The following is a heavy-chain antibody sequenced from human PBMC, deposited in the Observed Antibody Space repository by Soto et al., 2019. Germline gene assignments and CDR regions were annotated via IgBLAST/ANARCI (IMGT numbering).Heavy chain of an antibody. D-gene: IGHD1-1*01. V-gene: IGHV3-30-3*01. CDR3: ARGTTTSAFSAMDV. Sequence: QVQLVESGGGVVQPGRSLRLSCAASGFTFSYHALNWVRQAPGKGLEWVAVISYDGDNKYIAESVKGRFTISRDNSKNTVSLQMTRLRAENTAMYFCARGTTTSAFSAMDVWGQGTTVTVSS. J-gene: IGHJ6*02. CDR2: ISYDGDNK. CDR1: GFTFSYHA.